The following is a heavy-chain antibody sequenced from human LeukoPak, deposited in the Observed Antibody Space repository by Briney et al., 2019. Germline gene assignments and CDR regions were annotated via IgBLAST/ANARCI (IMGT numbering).Heavy chain of an antibody. V-gene: IGHV1-69*02. J-gene: IGHJ4*02. Sequence: SVKVSCKASGGTFSSYTISWVRQAPGQGLEWMGRIIPILGIANYAQKFQGRVTITADKSTSTAYMELSSLRSEDTAVYYCKLELERTTGVLDYWGQGTLVTVSS. CDR3: KLELERTTGVLDY. CDR1: GGTFSSYT. CDR2: IIPILGIA. D-gene: IGHD1-1*01.